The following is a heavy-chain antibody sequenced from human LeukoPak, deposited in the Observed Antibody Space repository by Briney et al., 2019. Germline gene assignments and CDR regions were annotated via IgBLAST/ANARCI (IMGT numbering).Heavy chain of an antibody. CDR2: INPSGGST. V-gene: IGHV1-46*01. CDR3: ASTGGCSSTSCYYYYGMDV. D-gene: IGHD2-2*01. J-gene: IGHJ6*02. Sequence: ASVKVSCKASGYTFTSYYMHWVRQAPGQGLEWMGIINPSGGSTSYAQKSQGRVTMTRDTSTSTAYMELSSLRSEDTAVYYCASTGGCSSTSCYYYYGMDVWGQGTTVTVSS. CDR1: GYTFTSYY.